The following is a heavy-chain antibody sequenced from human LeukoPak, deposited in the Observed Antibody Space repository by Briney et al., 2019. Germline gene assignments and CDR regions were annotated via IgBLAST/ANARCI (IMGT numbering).Heavy chain of an antibody. J-gene: IGHJ6*04. CDR2: IYYSGST. CDR1: GGSISSYY. CDR3: ARVHCSGGSCYSLDYYYYYGMDV. V-gene: IGHV4-59*01. D-gene: IGHD2-15*01. Sequence: SETLSLTCTVSGGSISSYYWSWIRQPPGKGLEWSGYIYYSGSTSYNPSLKSRVTISVDTSKNQFSLKLSSVTAADTAVYYCARVHCSGGSCYSLDYYYYYGMDVWGKGTTVTVSS.